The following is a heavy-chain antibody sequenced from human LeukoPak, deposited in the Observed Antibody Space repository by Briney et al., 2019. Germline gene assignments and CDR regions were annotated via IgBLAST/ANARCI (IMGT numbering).Heavy chain of an antibody. CDR1: GGSFSGYY. Sequence: SETLSLTCAVSGGSFSGYYWSWLRQPPGKGLEWVGGINHSGSTNYNPSLKSRVAISVDTSKNQFSLKLSSVTAADTAVYYCARVLWGIVVVPAAMKIFDYWGQGTLVTVSS. CDR3: ARVLWGIVVVPAAMKIFDY. CDR2: INHSGST. J-gene: IGHJ4*02. V-gene: IGHV4-34*01. D-gene: IGHD2-2*01.